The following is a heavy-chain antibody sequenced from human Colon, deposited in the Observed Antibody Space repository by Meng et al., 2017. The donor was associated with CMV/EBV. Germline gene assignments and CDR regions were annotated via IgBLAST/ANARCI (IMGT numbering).Heavy chain of an antibody. CDR1: GGSINSASYF. Sequence: GGSLRLSCTVSGGSINSASYFWGWIRQSPGKGLEWISHISSSGNNMAYADSVKGRFTVSRDNAKNSLYLQMNSLRAEDTAVYYCASEGGCSRSACYSRWGQGTLVTVSS. D-gene: IGHD2-21*02. V-gene: IGHV3-11*01. CDR3: ASEGGCSRSACYSR. J-gene: IGHJ4*02. CDR2: ISSSGNNM.